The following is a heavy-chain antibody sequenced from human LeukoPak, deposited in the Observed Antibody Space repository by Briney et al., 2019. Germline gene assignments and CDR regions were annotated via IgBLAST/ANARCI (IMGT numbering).Heavy chain of an antibody. CDR3: ARAPPSPRRLWFGELGPPDY. CDR1: GFTFSSYA. D-gene: IGHD3-10*01. CDR2: ISYDGSNK. Sequence: PGGSLRLSCAASGFTFSSYAMHWVRQAPGKGLEWGAVISYDGSNKYYADSVKGRFTISRDNSKNTLYLQMNSLRAEDTAVYYCARAPPSPRRLWFGELGPPDYWGQGTLVTVSS. J-gene: IGHJ4*02. V-gene: IGHV3-30-3*01.